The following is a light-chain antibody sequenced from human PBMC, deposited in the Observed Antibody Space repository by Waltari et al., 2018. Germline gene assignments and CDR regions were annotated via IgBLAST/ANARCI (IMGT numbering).Light chain of an antibody. J-gene: IGLJ3*02. CDR1: ALPNKY. Sequence: SFELTQPPSESVSPGETARITCSGDALPNKYAYWYQQTPGQAPVLVIYEDSKRPSGIPERFSGSSSGTMATLTISGAQVEDEADYYCYSTDSSGNHWVFGGGTKLTVL. CDR3: YSTDSSGNHWV. V-gene: IGLV3-10*01. CDR2: EDS.